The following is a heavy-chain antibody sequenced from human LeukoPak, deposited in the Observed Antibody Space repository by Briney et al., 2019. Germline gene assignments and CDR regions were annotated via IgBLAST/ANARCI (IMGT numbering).Heavy chain of an antibody. CDR1: GGSVSGYY. V-gene: IGHV4-59*02. J-gene: IGHJ5*02. Sequence: SSETLSLTCSVSGGSVSGYYWSWIRQPPGKGLEWIGYIYYSGSINYNPSLKNRVTISVDTSKNQFSLKLSSVTAADTSVYYCARGYTSGWSNWFDPWGQGTLVTVSS. CDR2: IYYSGSI. D-gene: IGHD6-13*01. CDR3: ARGYTSGWSNWFDP.